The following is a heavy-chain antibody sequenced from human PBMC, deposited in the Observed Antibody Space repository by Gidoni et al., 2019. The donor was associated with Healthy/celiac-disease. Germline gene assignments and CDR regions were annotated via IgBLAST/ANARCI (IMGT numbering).Heavy chain of an antibody. CDR3: ASRQRGGSYFPTYYYYYGMDV. J-gene: IGHJ6*02. CDR1: GGTFSSYA. D-gene: IGHD1-26*01. V-gene: IGHV1-69*01. Sequence: QVQLVQSGAEVKKPGSSVKVSCKASGGTFSSYAISWVRQAPGQGLEWMGGIIPIFGTANYAQKFQGRVTITADDSTSTAYMELSSLRSEDTAVYYCASRQRGGSYFPTYYYYYGMDVWGQGTTVTVSS. CDR2: IIPIFGTA.